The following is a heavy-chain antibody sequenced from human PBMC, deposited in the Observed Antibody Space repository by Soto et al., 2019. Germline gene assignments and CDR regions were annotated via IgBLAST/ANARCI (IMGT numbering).Heavy chain of an antibody. CDR2: IIPILGIA. Sequence: ASVKVSCKASGGTFSSYAISWVRQAPGQGLEWMGGIIPILGIANYAQKFQGRVTITADKSTSTAYMELSSLRSEDTAVYYCAREGGRDGYNIYYFDYWGQGTLVTVSS. CDR1: GGTFSSYA. D-gene: IGHD3-16*01. J-gene: IGHJ4*02. CDR3: AREGGRDGYNIYYFDY. V-gene: IGHV1-69*10.